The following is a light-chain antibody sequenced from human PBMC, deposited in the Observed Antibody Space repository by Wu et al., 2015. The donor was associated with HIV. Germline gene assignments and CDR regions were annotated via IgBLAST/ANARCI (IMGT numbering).Light chain of an antibody. V-gene: IGKV1-5*03. J-gene: IGKJ2*01. CDR3: QQYSSYSYT. CDR2: KAS. CDR1: QSISSW. Sequence: DIQMTQSPSTLSASVGDRVTITCRASQSISSWLAWYQQKPGKAPKLLIYKASTLERGVPSRFRGSGSGTEFTLTISSLQPDDFATYYCQQYSSYSYTFGQGTKLEIK.